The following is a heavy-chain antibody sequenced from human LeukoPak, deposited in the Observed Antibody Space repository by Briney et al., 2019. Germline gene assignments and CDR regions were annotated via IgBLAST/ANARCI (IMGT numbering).Heavy chain of an antibody. J-gene: IGHJ4*02. CDR3: ARSRPPSSGSYFHFDY. V-gene: IGHV1-69*04. D-gene: IGHD1-26*01. Sequence: ASVKVSCKASGGTFSSYAVSWVRQAPGQGLEWMGRIIPILGIANYAQKFQGRVTITADKSTSTAYMELSSLRSEDTAVYYCARSRPPSSGSYFHFDYWGQGTLVTVSS. CDR1: GGTFSSYA. CDR2: IIPILGIA.